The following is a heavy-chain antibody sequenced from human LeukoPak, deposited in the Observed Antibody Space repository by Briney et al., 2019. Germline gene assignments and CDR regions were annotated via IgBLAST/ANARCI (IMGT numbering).Heavy chain of an antibody. CDR2: IDYSGST. D-gene: IGHD6-13*01. V-gene: IGHV4-59*01. J-gene: IGHJ5*02. CDR3: ASTPRVAAAEVWFDP. Sequence: NSSETLSLTCTVSGGSISSYYWSWIRQPPGKGLEWIGYIDYSGSTNYNPSLKSRVTISVDTSKNQFSLKLSSVTAADTAVYYCASTPRVAAAEVWFDPWGQGTLVTVSS. CDR1: GGSISSYY.